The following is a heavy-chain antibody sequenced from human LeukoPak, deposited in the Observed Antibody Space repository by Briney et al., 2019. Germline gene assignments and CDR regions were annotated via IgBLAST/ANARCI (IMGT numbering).Heavy chain of an antibody. CDR1: GFTFSSYA. D-gene: IGHD6-19*01. J-gene: IGHJ3*02. CDR3: TTGGNVIVAGTRAFDI. Sequence: GGSLRLSCAASGFTFSSYAMSWVRQAPGKGLEWVGRIKSTLDGGTTDLAAPVKDRFTVSRDDSKETLYLQMNSLKTEDTAIYYCTTGGNVIVAGTRAFDIWGQGTMVTVSS. CDR2: IKSTLDGGTT. V-gene: IGHV3-15*01.